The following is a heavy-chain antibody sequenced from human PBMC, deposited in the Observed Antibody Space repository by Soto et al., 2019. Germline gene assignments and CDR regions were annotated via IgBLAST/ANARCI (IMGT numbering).Heavy chain of an antibody. CDR3: ARAMGIDWFDP. V-gene: IGHV4-30-4*01. J-gene: IGHJ5*02. CDR2: IYYSGST. D-gene: IGHD1-26*01. Sequence: PSETLSLTCTVSGGSISSGDYYWSWIRQPPGKGLEWIGYIYYSGSTYYNPSLKSRVTISVDTSKNQFSLKLSSVTAADTAVYYCARAMGIDWFDPWGQGTLVTVSS. CDR1: GGSISSGDYY.